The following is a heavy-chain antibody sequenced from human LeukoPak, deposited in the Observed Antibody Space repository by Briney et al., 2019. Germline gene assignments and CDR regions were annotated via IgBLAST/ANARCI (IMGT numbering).Heavy chain of an antibody. CDR2: ISDSGRST. J-gene: IGHJ4*02. CDR3: AKGQRWELPLDF. D-gene: IGHD2-15*01. Sequence: GGSLRLSCAASGFTFSSYAMTWVRQAPGKGLEWVSAISDSGRSTYYADSVKGRFTISRDVSKSTLYLQMNSLRAEDTALYYCAKGQRWELPLDFWGQGTLVTVAS. V-gene: IGHV3-23*01. CDR1: GFTFSSYA.